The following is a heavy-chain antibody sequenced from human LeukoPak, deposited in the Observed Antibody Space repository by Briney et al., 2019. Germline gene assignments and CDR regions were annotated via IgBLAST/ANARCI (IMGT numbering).Heavy chain of an antibody. CDR3: ARLADWSILVRGWFDP. J-gene: IGHJ5*02. CDR1: GGSFSGYY. V-gene: IGHV4-34*01. CDR2: INHSGST. Sequence: NSSETLSLTCAVYGGSFSGYYWSWIRQPPGKGLEWIGEINHSGSTNYNPSLKSRVTISVDTSKNQFSLKLSSVIAADTAVYYCARLADWSILVRGWFDPWGQGTLVTVSS. D-gene: IGHD3-9*01.